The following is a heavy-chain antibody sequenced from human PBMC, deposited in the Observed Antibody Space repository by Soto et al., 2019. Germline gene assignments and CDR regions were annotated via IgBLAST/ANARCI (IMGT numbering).Heavy chain of an antibody. J-gene: IGHJ3*01. CDR2: IYYSGRT. D-gene: IGHD3-3*01. CDR1: GGSITTPNYY. Sequence: SATLSLTCSVSGGSITTPNYYWGWIRQPPGKGLEWIGSIYYSGRTYYNPSLNSRVTMSLDTSKNQFSLGLSSVTAADTAVYYCADTYYDVLSGYHDHFDVWGRGTTVTVSS. V-gene: IGHV4-39*01. CDR3: ADTYYDVLSGYHDHFDV.